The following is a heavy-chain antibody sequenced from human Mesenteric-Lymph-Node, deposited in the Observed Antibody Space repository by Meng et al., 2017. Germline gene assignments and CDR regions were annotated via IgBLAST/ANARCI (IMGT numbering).Heavy chain of an antibody. Sequence: GESLKISCAASGFKFDDYGMTWVRQAPGKGLEWVSSISSSSSYIYYADSVKGRFTISRDNAKNSLYLQMNSLRAEDTAVYYCARDMSIAAAGFYWFDPWGQGTLVTVSS. J-gene: IGHJ5*02. CDR2: ISSSSSYI. CDR1: GFKFDDYG. CDR3: ARDMSIAAAGFYWFDP. V-gene: IGHV3-21*01. D-gene: IGHD6-13*01.